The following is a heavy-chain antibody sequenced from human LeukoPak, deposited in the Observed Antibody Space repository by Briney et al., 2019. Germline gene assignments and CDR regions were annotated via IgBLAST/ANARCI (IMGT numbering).Heavy chain of an antibody. CDR1: GGSISGSGYY. J-gene: IGHJ5*02. V-gene: IGHV4-39*01. D-gene: IGHD6-19*01. CDR3: ATHEPVAASS. CDR2: IYYTGTT. Sequence: SETLSLTCTVSGGSISGSGYYWGWIRQPPGKGLEWIGTIYYTGTTYSNPSLKSRVTISVDTSKNHFSLKLTSVTAADTAVYFCATHEPVAASSWGQGTLVTVTS.